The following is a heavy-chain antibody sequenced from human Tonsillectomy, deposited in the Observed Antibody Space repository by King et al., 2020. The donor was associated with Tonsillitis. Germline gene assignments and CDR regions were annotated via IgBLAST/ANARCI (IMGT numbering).Heavy chain of an antibody. V-gene: IGHV5-51*01. D-gene: IGHD6-6*01. Sequence: EVQLVQSGAEVKKPGESLKISCKGSGYSFTSYWIGWVRQMPGKGLEWMGIIYPGDSDTRYSPSFQGQVTISADKSISTAYLQWSSLKASDTAMYYCARHQDSSWSYYYMDVWGKGTTVTVSS. CDR1: GYSFTSYW. J-gene: IGHJ6*03. CDR2: IYPGDSDT. CDR3: ARHQDSSWSYYYMDV.